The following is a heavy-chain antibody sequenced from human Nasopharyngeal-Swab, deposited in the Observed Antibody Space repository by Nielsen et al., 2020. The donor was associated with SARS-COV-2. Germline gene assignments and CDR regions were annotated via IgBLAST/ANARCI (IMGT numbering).Heavy chain of an antibody. CDR2: IKQDGSEK. CDR1: GFTFSSYW. Sequence: GESLKISCAASGFTFSSYWMSWVRQAPGKGLEWVANIKQDGSEKYYVDSVKGRFTISRDNAKNSLYLQMNNLRAEDTAVYYCASLGDDYWYFDLWGRGTLVTVSS. J-gene: IGHJ2*01. CDR3: ASLGDDYWYFDL. V-gene: IGHV3-7*01. D-gene: IGHD4-17*01.